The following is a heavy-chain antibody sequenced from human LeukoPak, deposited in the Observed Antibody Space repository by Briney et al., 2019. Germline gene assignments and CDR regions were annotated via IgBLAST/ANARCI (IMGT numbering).Heavy chain of an antibody. CDR1: GYTFTDYY. CDR3: ATLGYCTNGVCYNIDY. CDR2: VDPEDGET. Sequence: GASVKISCKVSGYTFTDYYMHWVQQAPGKGLEWVGLVDPEDGETIYAEKFQGRVTITADTSTDTAYMELSSLRSEDTAVYYCATLGYCTNGVCYNIDYWGQGTLVTVSS. J-gene: IGHJ4*02. V-gene: IGHV1-69-2*01. D-gene: IGHD2-8*01.